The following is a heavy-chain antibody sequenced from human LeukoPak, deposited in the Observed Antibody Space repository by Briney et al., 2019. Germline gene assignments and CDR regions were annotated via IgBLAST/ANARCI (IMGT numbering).Heavy chain of an antibody. CDR1: GFIFSTYT. CDR2: LSSSSGYT. V-gene: IGHV3-21*01. Sequence: GGSLRLSCAVSGFIFSTYTMTWVRQAPGKGLEWVSSLSSSSGYTYYADSVKGRFTISRDNAKNSLYLQMNSLRAEDTAVYYCARDLSHIVVVTAIFDYWGQGTLVTVSS. D-gene: IGHD2-21*02. J-gene: IGHJ4*02. CDR3: ARDLSHIVVVTAIFDY.